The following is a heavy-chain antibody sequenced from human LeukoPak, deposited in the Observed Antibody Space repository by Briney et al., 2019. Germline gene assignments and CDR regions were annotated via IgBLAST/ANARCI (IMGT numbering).Heavy chain of an antibody. CDR2: FSYSGST. Sequence: PSETLSLTCAVSGYSISRGYSWAWLRQPPGKGLEWVATFSYSGSTFYTPSLKSRLTISIDTAKNQFSLKLRSVTAADTAVYYCAREFFEWSRHNWFDPWGKGTQVTVSA. D-gene: IGHD3-3*01. V-gene: IGHV4-38-2*02. CDR1: GYSISRGYS. J-gene: IGHJ5*02. CDR3: AREFFEWSRHNWFDP.